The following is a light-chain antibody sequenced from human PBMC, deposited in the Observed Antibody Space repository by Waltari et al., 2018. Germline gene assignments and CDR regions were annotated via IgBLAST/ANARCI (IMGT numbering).Light chain of an antibody. CDR2: DVS. CDR1: SSDAGGSNY. J-gene: IGLJ3*02. Sequence: QSALTQPASVSGSPGQSITISCTGTSSDAGGSNYVSWYQQHPGKAPKLIIYDVSTRPSGTSNRFSGSKSGNTASLTISGLQAEDEADYYCNSYTSSRTWVFGGGTKLTVL. CDR3: NSYTSSRTWV. V-gene: IGLV2-14*03.